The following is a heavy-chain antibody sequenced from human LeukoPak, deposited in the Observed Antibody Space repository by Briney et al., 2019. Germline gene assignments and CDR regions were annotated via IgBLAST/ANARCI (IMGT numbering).Heavy chain of an antibody. CDR2: INWNGGST. CDR1: GFTFDEYG. V-gene: IGHV3-20*04. Sequence: PGGSLSLSCAASGFTFDEYGMSWVRQAPGKGLEWVSGINWNGGSTGYGDSVKGRFTISRDNAKNSLYLQMNSLRAEDTALYYCARGVSRGYSYGGGYWGQATQVTVSS. J-gene: IGHJ4*02. CDR3: ARGVSRGYSYGGGY. D-gene: IGHD5-18*01.